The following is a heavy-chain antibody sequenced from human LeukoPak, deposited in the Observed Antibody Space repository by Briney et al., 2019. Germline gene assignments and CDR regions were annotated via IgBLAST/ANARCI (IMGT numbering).Heavy chain of an antibody. Sequence: QPGGSLRLSCAASGFTFSRYAMHWARQGPGKGLEWVAYIAHHGSNNYYADSVKGRFSISRDNSKRTLYLQMNSLRADDTAVYYCAKDGSWSCTDWGQGTLVTVSS. CDR1: GFTFSRYA. V-gene: IGHV3-30*02. J-gene: IGHJ4*02. CDR2: IAHHGSNN. D-gene: IGHD2-8*02. CDR3: AKDGSWSCTD.